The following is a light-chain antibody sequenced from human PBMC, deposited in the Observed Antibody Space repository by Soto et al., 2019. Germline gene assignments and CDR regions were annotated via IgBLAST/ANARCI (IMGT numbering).Light chain of an antibody. V-gene: IGKV3-20*01. CDR3: QQYGISLIT. Sequence: EIVLTPSPGTLSLSPGDTATLSCRASQFVGSIYLAWYQQKPGQAPRLLIYGASSRATGIPDRFSGSGSGTDFTLTISRLEPEDFAVYYCQQYGISLITCGQGKRLEIK. CDR2: GAS. J-gene: IGKJ5*01. CDR1: QFVGSIY.